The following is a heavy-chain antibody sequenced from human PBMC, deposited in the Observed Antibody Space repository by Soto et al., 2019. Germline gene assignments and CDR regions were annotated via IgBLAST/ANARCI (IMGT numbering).Heavy chain of an antibody. CDR3: ASAPGVYYYYGMDV. D-gene: IGHD3-10*01. Sequence: SETLSLTCTVSGGSISSSSYYWGWIRQPPGKGLEWIGSIYYSGSTYYNPSLKSRVTISVDTSKNQFSLKLSSVTAADTAVYYCASAPGVYYYYGMDVWGQGTTVTVSS. CDR2: IYYSGST. CDR1: GGSISSSSYY. J-gene: IGHJ6*02. V-gene: IGHV4-39*01.